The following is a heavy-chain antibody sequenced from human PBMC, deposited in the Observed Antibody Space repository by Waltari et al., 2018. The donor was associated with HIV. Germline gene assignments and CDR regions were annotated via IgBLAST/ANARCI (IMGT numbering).Heavy chain of an antibody. Sequence: QLQLQESGPGLVKPSETLSLTCTVSGGSISSSSYYWGLIRQPPRKGLEWIGSIYYSGSTYYNPSLKSRVTISVDTSKNQFSLKLSSVTAADTAVYYCARAVQGYCSGGSCENYFDYWGQGTLVTVSS. D-gene: IGHD2-15*01. V-gene: IGHV4-39*01. CDR3: ARAVQGYCSGGSCENYFDY. CDR1: GGSISSSSYY. J-gene: IGHJ4*02. CDR2: IYYSGST.